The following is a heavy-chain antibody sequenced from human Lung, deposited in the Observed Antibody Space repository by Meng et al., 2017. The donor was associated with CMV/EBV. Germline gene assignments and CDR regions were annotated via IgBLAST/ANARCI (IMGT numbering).Heavy chain of an antibody. CDR1: GYTFTGYY. J-gene: IGHJ6*02. D-gene: IGHD3-10*01. CDR2: ITPNSGGT. V-gene: IGHV1-2*02. Sequence: ASXXVSXKASGYTFTGYYIHWVRQAPGQGLEWMGWITPNSGGTNYAQKFQGRVTMTRDTSISTAYMELSRLRSDDTAVYYCARGPFYYYGMDVWGQGNPVNGAS. CDR3: ARGPFYYYGMDV.